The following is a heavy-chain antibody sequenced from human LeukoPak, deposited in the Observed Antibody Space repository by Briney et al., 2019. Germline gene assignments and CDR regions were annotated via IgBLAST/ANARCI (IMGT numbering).Heavy chain of an antibody. CDR1: GGSISSYY. CDR2: IYYSGST. J-gene: IGHJ6*03. CDR3: ARGQYYYGSGSYYLLHYYYYMDV. Sequence: TSSETLSLTCTVSGGSISSYYWSWIRQPPGKGLEWIGCIYYSGSTNYNPSLKSRVTISVDTSKNQFSLKLSSVTAADTAVYYCARGQYYYGSGSYYLLHYYYYMDVWGKGTTVTISS. V-gene: IGHV4-59*01. D-gene: IGHD3-10*01.